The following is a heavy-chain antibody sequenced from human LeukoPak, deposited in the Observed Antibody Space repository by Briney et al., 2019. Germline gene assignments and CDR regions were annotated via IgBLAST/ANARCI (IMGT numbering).Heavy chain of an antibody. CDR2: IKQDGSQI. Sequence: GGSLRLSCAASGFTFTNYWMSWVRQAPGKGLEWVANIKQDGSQIYYVDSLRGRFTISRDNAKNSVYLQMNSLRAEDTAVYYCARIGYSSSCWDCWGQGTLVTVSS. CDR1: GFTFTNYW. J-gene: IGHJ4*02. D-gene: IGHD6-19*01. V-gene: IGHV3-7*01. CDR3: ARIGYSSSCWDC.